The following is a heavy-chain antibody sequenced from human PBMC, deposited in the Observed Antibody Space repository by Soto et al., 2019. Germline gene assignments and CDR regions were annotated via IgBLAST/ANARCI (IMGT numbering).Heavy chain of an antibody. Sequence: GGSLRLSCAASGFTFSNAWMNWVRQAPGKGLEWVGRIKSKTDGGTTDYAAPVKGRFTISRDNAKNSLYLDMNSLTVEDTAVYYCVRGGWSVDYWGQGTLVTVSS. CDR2: IKSKTDGGTT. J-gene: IGHJ4*02. V-gene: IGHV3-15*07. D-gene: IGHD6-19*01. CDR3: VRGGWSVDY. CDR1: GFTFSNAW.